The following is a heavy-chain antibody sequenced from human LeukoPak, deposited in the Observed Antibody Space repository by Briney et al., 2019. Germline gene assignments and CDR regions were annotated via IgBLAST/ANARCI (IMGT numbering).Heavy chain of an antibody. D-gene: IGHD5-12*01. J-gene: IGHJ5*02. CDR1: RCTFSDYY. CDR2: ISSSGSNM. Sequence: GGSLRLFCAASRCTFSDYYTGWIREAPGKGLEWVSYISSSGSNMYYADSVRGRFTISRDNAKNSLYLQMNSLRVEDTAVYYCARSWATITFVGFDPWGQGTLVTVSS. V-gene: IGHV3-11*04. CDR3: ARSWATITFVGFDP.